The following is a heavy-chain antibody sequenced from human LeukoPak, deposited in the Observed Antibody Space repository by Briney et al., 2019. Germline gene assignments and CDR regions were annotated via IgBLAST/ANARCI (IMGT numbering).Heavy chain of an antibody. J-gene: IGHJ4*02. Sequence: PGGSLRLSCAASGFXFSSYGMHWVRQAPGKGLEWVAVIWYDGSNKYYADSVKGRFTISRDNSKNTLYLQMNSLRAEDTAVYYCASTSGWYEPIDYWGQGTLVTVSS. CDR3: ASTSGWYEPIDY. CDR2: IWYDGSNK. CDR1: GFXFSSYG. V-gene: IGHV3-33*01. D-gene: IGHD6-19*01.